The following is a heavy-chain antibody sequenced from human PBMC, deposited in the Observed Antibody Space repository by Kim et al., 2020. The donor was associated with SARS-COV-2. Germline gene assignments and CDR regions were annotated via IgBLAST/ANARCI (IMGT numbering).Heavy chain of an antibody. V-gene: IGHV1-69*04. Sequence: SVKVSCKASGGTFSSYAISWVRQAPGQGLELMGRIIPILGIANYAQKFQGRVTITADKSTSTAYMELSSLRSEDTAVYYCASSGSPPGRYYYYGMDVWGQGTTVTVSS. CDR3: ASSGSPPGRYYYYGMDV. D-gene: IGHD1-26*01. CDR2: IIPILGIA. J-gene: IGHJ6*02. CDR1: GGTFSSYA.